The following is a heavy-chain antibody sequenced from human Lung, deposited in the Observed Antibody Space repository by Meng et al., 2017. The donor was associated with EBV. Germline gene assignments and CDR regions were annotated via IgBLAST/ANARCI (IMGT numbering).Heavy chain of an antibody. V-gene: IGHV4-34*02. D-gene: IGHD6-13*01. CDR3: ARGGWSSSWGN. CDR1: RGPFCGYY. CDR2: TNHIGST. J-gene: IGHJ4*02. Sequence: QVQRTHVGHVRMKPSETLSLTCAVSRGPFCGYYWSWIRQPPGKGLEWMWETNHIGSTNYNPSLKSRVTISVDTSKNQFSLKLSSVTAADTAVYYCARGGWSSSWGNWGQGTLVTVSS.